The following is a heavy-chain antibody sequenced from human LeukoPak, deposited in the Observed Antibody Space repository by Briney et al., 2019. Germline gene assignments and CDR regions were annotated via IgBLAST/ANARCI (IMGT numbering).Heavy chain of an antibody. D-gene: IGHD4-23*01. CDR2: ISGSGGST. CDR3: ARLIYGGNSVPYFDY. J-gene: IGHJ4*02. CDR1: GFTFSSYA. V-gene: IGHV3-23*01. Sequence: PGGSLRLSCAASGFTFSSYAMSWVRRAPGKGLEWVSAISGSGGSTYYADSVKGRFTISRDNSKNTLYLQMNSLRAEDTAVYYCARLIYGGNSVPYFDYWGQGTLVTVSS.